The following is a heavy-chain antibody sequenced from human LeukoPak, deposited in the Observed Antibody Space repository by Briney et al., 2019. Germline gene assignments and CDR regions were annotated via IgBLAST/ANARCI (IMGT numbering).Heavy chain of an antibody. CDR3: AKSGCSSTSCYKYMDV. J-gene: IGHJ6*03. V-gene: IGHV3-21*01. CDR1: GFTFSSYS. D-gene: IGHD2-2*02. CDR2: ISSSSSYI. Sequence: GGSLRLSCAASGFTFSSYSMNWVRQAPGKGLEWVSSISSSSSYIYYAGSVKGRFTISRDNAKNSLYLQMNSLRAEDTAVYYCAKSGCSSTSCYKYMDVWGKGTTVTVSS.